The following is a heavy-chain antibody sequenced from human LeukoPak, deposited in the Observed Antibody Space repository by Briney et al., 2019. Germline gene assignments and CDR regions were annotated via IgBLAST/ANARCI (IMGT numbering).Heavy chain of an antibody. D-gene: IGHD5-12*01. V-gene: IGHV1-18*01. CDR3: ARDLLLGYSGYDYYYYYGMDV. Sequence: ASVKVSCKASGYTFTSYGISWVRQAPGQGLEWMGWISAYNGNTNYAQKLQGRVTMTTDTSTSTAYMVLRSLRSDDTAVYYCARDLLLGYSGYDYYYYYGMDVWGQGTTVTVSS. CDR1: GYTFTSYG. J-gene: IGHJ6*02. CDR2: ISAYNGNT.